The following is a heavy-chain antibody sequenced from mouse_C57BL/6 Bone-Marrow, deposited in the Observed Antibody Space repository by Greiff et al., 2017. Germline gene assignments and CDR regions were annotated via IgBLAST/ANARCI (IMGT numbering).Heavy chain of an antibody. D-gene: IGHD1-1*02. V-gene: IGHV2-2*01. CDR2: KWSGGGT. CDR1: GFSLTAYV. J-gene: IGHJ2*01. CDR3: ARNNLGGYRGVCFDY. Sequence: QVQLKESGPGLVQPSQSLSITCTVSGFSLTAYVFHWFRRSPGKGLEWLGVKWSGGGTDYNAPLISRLSISKDNSKSQVFFKMNSLQADDTAIYYCARNNLGGYRGVCFDYWGQGTTLTVSS.